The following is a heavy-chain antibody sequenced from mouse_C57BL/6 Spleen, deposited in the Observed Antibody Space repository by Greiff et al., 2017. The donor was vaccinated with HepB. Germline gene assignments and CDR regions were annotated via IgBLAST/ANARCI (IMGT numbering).Heavy chain of an antibody. CDR1: GYTFTDYY. J-gene: IGHJ4*01. Sequence: VQLQQSGPVLVKPGASVKMSCKASGYTFTDYYVNWVKQSHGKSLEWIGFINPYNGVANYNQKFKGKATLTVDKSSSTAYMELNSLTSEDSAVYYCARGPPNYYAMDYWGQGTSVTVSS. CDR3: ARGPPNYYAMDY. V-gene: IGHV1-19*01. CDR2: INPYNGVA. D-gene: IGHD6-1*01.